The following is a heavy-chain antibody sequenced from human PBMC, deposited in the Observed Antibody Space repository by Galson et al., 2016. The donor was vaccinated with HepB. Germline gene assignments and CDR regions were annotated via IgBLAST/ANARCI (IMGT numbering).Heavy chain of an antibody. J-gene: IGHJ3*02. D-gene: IGHD1-26*01. CDR1: GFTFSGYA. CDR2: LSGSGGRS. CDR3: AKDLLSGSSTPYAFDI. V-gene: IGHV3-23*01. Sequence: SLRLSCAASGFTFSGYAMAWVRQAPGKGLEWVSALSGSGGRSYYAASVKGRFTISRDNSKNTLYLQLNSLRAEDTAVYYCAKDLLSGSSTPYAFDIWGQGTMVTVSS.